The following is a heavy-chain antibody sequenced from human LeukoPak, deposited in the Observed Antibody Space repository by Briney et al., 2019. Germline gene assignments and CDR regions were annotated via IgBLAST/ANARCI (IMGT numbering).Heavy chain of an antibody. CDR3: ARESGSYYANWFDP. CDR1: GFTFSSYG. D-gene: IGHD3-10*01. CDR2: IWYDGSNK. V-gene: IGHV3-33*01. Sequence: PGGSLRLSCAASGFTFSSYGMHWVRQAPGKGLEWVAVIWYDGSNKYYADSVKGRFTISRDNSKNTLYLQMNSLSAEDTAVYYCARESGSYYANWFDPWGQGTLVTVSS. J-gene: IGHJ5*02.